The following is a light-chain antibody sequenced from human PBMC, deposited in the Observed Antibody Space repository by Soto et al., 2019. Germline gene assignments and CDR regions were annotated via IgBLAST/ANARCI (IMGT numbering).Light chain of an antibody. V-gene: IGKV3-11*01. CDR2: DAS. CDR3: QQRSNLIT. J-gene: IGKJ5*01. CDR1: QSVSSY. Sequence: EIVLTQSPATLSLSPGERATLSCRASQSVSSYLAWYQQKPGQAPRLLIYDASNRATGTPARFSGSGSGTGFTLTISSLEPEDFAVYYCQQRSNLITFGQGTRLEIK.